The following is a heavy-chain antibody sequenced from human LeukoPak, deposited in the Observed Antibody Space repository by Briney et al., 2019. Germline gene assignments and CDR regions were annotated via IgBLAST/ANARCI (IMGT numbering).Heavy chain of an antibody. V-gene: IGHV4-61*09. Sequence: PSQTLSLTCTVSGGSISSGSYYWSWIRQPAGKGLEWIGEVNHRGSTAYNPSLKSRVTISIDTSKNQFSLKLTSVTAADTAVYYCARVGLDWGSIDYWGQGTPVTVSS. D-gene: IGHD3/OR15-3a*01. CDR2: VNHRGST. CDR3: ARVGLDWGSIDY. J-gene: IGHJ4*02. CDR1: GGSISSGSYY.